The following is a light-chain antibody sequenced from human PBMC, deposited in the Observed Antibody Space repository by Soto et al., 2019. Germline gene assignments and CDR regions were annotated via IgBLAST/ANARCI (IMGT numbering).Light chain of an antibody. V-gene: IGKV3-15*01. Sequence: EIVMTQSPATLSVSPGERATLSCRASQSISSRLAWYQQKRGQPPRLLIHGASTRATGIPSRFSGSGSGTEYTLTISSLQSEDFAVSSCQQYSSWPPWTFGQGTKVEI. CDR2: GAS. J-gene: IGKJ1*01. CDR3: QQYSSWPPWT. CDR1: QSISSR.